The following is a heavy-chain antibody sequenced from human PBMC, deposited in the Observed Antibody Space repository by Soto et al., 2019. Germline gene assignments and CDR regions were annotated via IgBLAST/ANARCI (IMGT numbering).Heavy chain of an antibody. V-gene: IGHV3-9*01. D-gene: IGHD3-16*01. CDR3: AKDQESYDYTFPGGY. J-gene: IGHJ4*02. Sequence: GGALRLSCAASGFTFGEYAMHWVRQAPGKGLEWVSGISWNSGSIGYADSVKGRFTISRDNAKNSLYLQMNSLRAEDTALYYCAKDQESYDYTFPGGYWGQGTLVTVSS. CDR1: GFTFGEYA. CDR2: ISWNSGSI.